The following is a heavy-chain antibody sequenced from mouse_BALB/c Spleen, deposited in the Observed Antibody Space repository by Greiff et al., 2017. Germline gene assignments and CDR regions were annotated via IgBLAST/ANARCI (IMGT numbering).Heavy chain of an antibody. V-gene: IGHV5-9-4*01. Sequence: DVHLVESGGGLVKPGGSLKLSCAASGFTFSSYAMSWVRQSPEQRLEWVAEISSGGSYTYYPDTVTGRFTISRDNAKNTLYLEMSSLRSEDTAMYYCARGGYYGNSDYYAMDYWGQGTSVTVSS. D-gene: IGHD2-1*01. CDR2: ISSGGSYT. J-gene: IGHJ4*01. CDR3: ARGGYYGNSDYYAMDY. CDR1: GFTFSSYA.